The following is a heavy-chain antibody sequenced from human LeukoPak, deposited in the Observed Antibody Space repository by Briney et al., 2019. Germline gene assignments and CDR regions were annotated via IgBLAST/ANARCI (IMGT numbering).Heavy chain of an antibody. J-gene: IGHJ6*03. D-gene: IGHD4-17*01. CDR2: ISSSSSTI. Sequence: QPGGSLRLSCAASGFTFSSYEMNWVRQAPGKGLEWVSYISSSSSTIYYADSVKGRFTISRDNAKNSLYLQMNSLRAEDTAVYYCATSYGDGDYYYYYMDAWGKGTTVTVSS. V-gene: IGHV3-48*03. CDR3: ATSYGDGDYYYYYMDA. CDR1: GFTFSSYE.